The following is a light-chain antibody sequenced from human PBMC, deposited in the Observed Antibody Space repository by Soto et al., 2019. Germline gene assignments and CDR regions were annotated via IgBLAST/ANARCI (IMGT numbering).Light chain of an antibody. CDR1: QTITNW. CDR3: QHYNSHSPWT. J-gene: IGKJ1*01. Sequence: DLQLTQSPSTLSASVGDRVTITCRASQTITNWLAWYQQKPGKAPNLLIYKLSTLESGVPSRFSGGGSGTEFTLTISSLQPEDFATYYCQHYNSHSPWTFGQGTKVEIK. CDR2: KLS. V-gene: IGKV1-5*03.